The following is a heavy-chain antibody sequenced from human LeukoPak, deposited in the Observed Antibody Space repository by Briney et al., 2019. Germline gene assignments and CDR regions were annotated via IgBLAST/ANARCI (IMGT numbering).Heavy chain of an antibody. CDR1: GFTFSSYS. D-gene: IGHD6-19*01. Sequence: GGSLRLSCAASGFTFSSYSMNWVRPAPGKGLEWVSSISSSSSYIYYADSVKGRFTISRDNAKNSLYLQMNSLRAEDTAVYYCARGIAVAGTGDYWGQGTLVTVSS. CDR3: ARGIAVAGTGDY. J-gene: IGHJ4*02. CDR2: ISSSSSYI. V-gene: IGHV3-21*01.